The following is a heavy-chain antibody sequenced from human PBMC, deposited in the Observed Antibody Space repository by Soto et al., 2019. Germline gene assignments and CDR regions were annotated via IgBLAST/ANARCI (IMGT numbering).Heavy chain of an antibody. J-gene: IGHJ2*01. CDR1: GGSFSGYY. V-gene: IGHV4-34*01. Sequence: QVQLQEWGAGLLKPSETLSLTCAVYGGSFSGYYWSWIRQPPGKGLEWFGEINHSGSTNYNPSLKSRVTMSVDTSKNQFSLRRSAVTAADTAVYYCARNSSGWPTPAQVPEYFALWGRGTLVTVSS. CDR2: INHSGST. CDR3: ARNSSGWPTPAQVPEYFAL. D-gene: IGHD6-19*01.